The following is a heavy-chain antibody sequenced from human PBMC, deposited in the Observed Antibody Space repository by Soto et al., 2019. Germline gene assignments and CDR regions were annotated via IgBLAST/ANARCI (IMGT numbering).Heavy chain of an antibody. CDR3: ARFYCDSQGVGAFDI. CDR1: GGSFSGYY. V-gene: IGHV4-34*01. CDR2: INHSGST. D-gene: IGHD3-22*01. J-gene: IGHJ3*02. Sequence: SETLSLTCAVYGGSFSGYYWSWIRQPPGKGLEWIGEINHSGSTNYNPSLKSRITISVDTTKNQFSLKLSSVTAADTAVYYCARFYCDSQGVGAFDIWGQGTMVTVSS.